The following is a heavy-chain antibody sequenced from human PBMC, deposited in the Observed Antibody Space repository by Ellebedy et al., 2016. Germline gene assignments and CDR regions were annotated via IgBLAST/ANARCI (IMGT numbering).Heavy chain of an antibody. D-gene: IGHD1-1*01. CDR3: ASPTGNGVGIPRAFDI. J-gene: IGHJ3*02. CDR1: GFTFSTYW. Sequence: GESLKISCAASGFTFSTYWMSWVRQAPGKGLEWVANVRQDGREIHYVDSVKGRFTISRDNAKNSLYLQMNSLRAEDTAVYYCASPTGNGVGIPRAFDIWGQGTMVTVSS. V-gene: IGHV3-7*03. CDR2: VRQDGREI.